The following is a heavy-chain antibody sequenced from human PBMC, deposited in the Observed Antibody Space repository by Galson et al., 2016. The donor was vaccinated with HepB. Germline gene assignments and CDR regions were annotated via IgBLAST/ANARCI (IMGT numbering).Heavy chain of an antibody. CDR3: ARQDEAFDTPDPEVFPGGELSRWGGLDV. CDR2: ITGPGEGT. D-gene: IGHD3-9*01. V-gene: IGHV3-23*01. CDR1: GFIFSTYA. Sequence: SLRLSCAASGFIFSTYAMTWVRQAPGKGLEWVASITGPGEGTFYADSVKGRFNIFRDNSKSTLYLQMTGLRDEDSAVYFCARQDEAFDTPDPEVFPGGELSRWGGLDVWGQGTTVTVSS. J-gene: IGHJ6*02.